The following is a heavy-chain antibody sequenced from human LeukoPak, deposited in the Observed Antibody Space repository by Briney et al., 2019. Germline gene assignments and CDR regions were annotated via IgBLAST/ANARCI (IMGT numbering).Heavy chain of an antibody. Sequence: GRSLRLSCAASGFTFDDYAMHWVRQAPGKGLEWVSGISWNSGSIGYADSVKGRFTISRDNSKNTLYLQMNSLRAEDTAVYYCARRGPSPTYSSGFDYWGQGTLVTVSS. CDR3: ARRGPSPTYSSGFDY. CDR1: GFTFDDYA. J-gene: IGHJ4*02. CDR2: ISWNSGSI. D-gene: IGHD6-19*01. V-gene: IGHV3-9*01.